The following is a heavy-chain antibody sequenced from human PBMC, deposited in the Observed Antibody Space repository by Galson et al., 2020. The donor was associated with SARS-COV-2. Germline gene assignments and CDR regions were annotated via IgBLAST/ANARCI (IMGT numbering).Heavy chain of an antibody. CDR2: IYYNGST. J-gene: IGHJ5*01. CDR1: GGSISSGGYY. Sequence: SETLSLTCTVSGGSISSGGYYWSWIRPHTGKGLEWIRYIYYNGSTYYNPSLQSRVTISVDTSKNHFSLKLSSVTAADTAVYYCASVSKDDYYDSSQALFAEWWFDSWGQGTLVTVSS. CDR3: ASVSKDDYYDSSQALFAEWWFDS. D-gene: IGHD3-22*01. V-gene: IGHV4-31*03.